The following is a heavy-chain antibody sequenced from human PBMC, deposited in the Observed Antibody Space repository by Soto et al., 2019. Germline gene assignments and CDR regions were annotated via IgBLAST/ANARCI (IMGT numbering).Heavy chain of an antibody. J-gene: IGHJ4*02. CDR3: ARDNYCPLDY. D-gene: IGHD2-15*01. Sequence: QVQLVQSGAEVKKPGASVKVSCKPSGYTFTDLYIHWVRQAPGMGLEWMGWIDPNSGASRKTQKFQGRLTLTRDTSTSTVYMELSSLTSDDTAVYYCARDNYCPLDYWGQGTLVTASS. V-gene: IGHV1-2*02. CDR2: IDPNSGAS. CDR1: GYTFTDLY.